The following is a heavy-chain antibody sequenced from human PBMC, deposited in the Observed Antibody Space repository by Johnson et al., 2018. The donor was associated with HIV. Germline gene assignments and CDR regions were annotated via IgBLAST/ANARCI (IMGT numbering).Heavy chain of an antibody. J-gene: IGHJ3*02. V-gene: IGHV3-74*02. CDR3: VRGGYYYDQEGAFDI. D-gene: IGHD3-22*01. CDR2: INSDGSST. Sequence: VQLVESGGGLVQPGGSLRLSCAASGFTVSSNYMSWVRQGLGKGLVWVSRINSDGSSTSYADSVKGRFTISRDNAKNTLYLQMNSLRAEDTAVYYCVRGGYYYDQEGAFDIWGQGTMVTVSS. CDR1: GFTVSSNY.